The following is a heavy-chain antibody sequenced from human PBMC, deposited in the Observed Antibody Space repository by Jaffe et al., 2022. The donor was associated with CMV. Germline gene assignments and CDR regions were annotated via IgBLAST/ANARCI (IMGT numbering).Heavy chain of an antibody. D-gene: IGHD3-9*01. J-gene: IGHJ5*02. V-gene: IGHV4-59*01. CDR2: IYYSGST. CDR3: ARGAKYDILTGYWINWFDP. CDR1: GGSISSYY. Sequence: QVQLQESGPGLVKPSETLSLTCTVSGGSISSYYWSWIRQPPGKGLEWIGYIYYSGSTNYNPSLKSRVTISVDTSKNQFSLKLSSVTAADTAVYYCARGAKYDILTGYWINWFDPWGQGTLVTVSS.